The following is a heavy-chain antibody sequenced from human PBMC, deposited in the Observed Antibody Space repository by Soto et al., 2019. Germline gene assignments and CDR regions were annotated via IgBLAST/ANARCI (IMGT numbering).Heavy chain of an antibody. V-gene: IGHV1-69*01. CDR2: IIPIFGTA. CDR1: VSTFSSYA. Sequence: QVQLVQSGAEVKKPGSSVKVSCTASVSTFSSYAISWVRQAPGQGLEWMGGIIPIFGTANYAQKSQGSVTMTADESTSKAYRELSSLRSEDTAVYYCASAGYYDSSGYPGAFDFWGQGTKVTV. J-gene: IGHJ3*01. D-gene: IGHD3-22*01. CDR3: ASAGYYDSSGYPGAFDF.